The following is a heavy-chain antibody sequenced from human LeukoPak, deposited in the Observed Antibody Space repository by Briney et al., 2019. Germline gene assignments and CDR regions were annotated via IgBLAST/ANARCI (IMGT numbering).Heavy chain of an antibody. CDR2: IFPGDSDT. CDR3: ARGLSYSYDYGMDV. Sequence: GESLKISCKGSGYSFSSFWIAWVRQMPGKGLEWMGIIFPGDSDTRYRPSLQGQVTISVDKSISTAYLQWSSLKASDTATYYCARGLSYSYDYGMDVWGQGTTVTVSS. V-gene: IGHV5-51*01. CDR1: GYSFSSFW. J-gene: IGHJ6*02. D-gene: IGHD2-21*01.